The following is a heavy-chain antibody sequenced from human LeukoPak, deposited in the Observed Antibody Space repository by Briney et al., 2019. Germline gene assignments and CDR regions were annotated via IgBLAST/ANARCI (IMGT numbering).Heavy chain of an antibody. Sequence: GGSLRLSCAASGFTFSSYAMHWVRQAPGKGLEWVAVISYDGSNKYYADSVKGRFTISRDNSKNTLYLQMNSLRAEDTAVYYCARPAGATPKYWGQGTLVTVSS. CDR2: ISYDGSNK. CDR3: ARPAGATPKY. J-gene: IGHJ4*02. V-gene: IGHV3-30-3*01. CDR1: GFTFSSYA. D-gene: IGHD1-26*01.